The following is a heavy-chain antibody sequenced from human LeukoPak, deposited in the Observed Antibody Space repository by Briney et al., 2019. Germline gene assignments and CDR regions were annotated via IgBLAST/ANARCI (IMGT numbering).Heavy chain of an antibody. D-gene: IGHD3-10*01. J-gene: IGHJ2*01. CDR3: ARVGDHYHWNFDL. CDR1: GFTVGTKY. V-gene: IGHV3-53*01. Sequence: GGSLRRSCAASGFTVGTKYMNWVRQAPGKGLEWVSILYSGGDTYYADSVKGRFTISRDNSRNTLSLQMNSLRVEDTAVYYCARVGDHYHWNFDLWGRGTLVTVSS. CDR2: LYSGGDT.